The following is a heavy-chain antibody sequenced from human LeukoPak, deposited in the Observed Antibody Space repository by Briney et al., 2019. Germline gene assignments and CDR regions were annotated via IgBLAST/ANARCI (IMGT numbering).Heavy chain of an antibody. Sequence: GGSLRLSCTASGFTFSSHRMNWVRQAPGKGLEWVAVISYDGSNKYYADSVKGRFTISRDNSKNTLYLQMNSLRAEDTAVYYCARQSSSWYYFDYRGQGTLVTVSS. D-gene: IGHD6-13*01. CDR2: ISYDGSNK. CDR3: ARQSSSWYYFDY. CDR1: GFTFSSHR. V-gene: IGHV3-30-3*01. J-gene: IGHJ4*02.